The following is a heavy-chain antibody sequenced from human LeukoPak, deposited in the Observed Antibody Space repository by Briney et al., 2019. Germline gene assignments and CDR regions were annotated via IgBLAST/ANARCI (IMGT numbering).Heavy chain of an antibody. V-gene: IGHV3-30*19. CDR3: ARDSETIVVVVAASAFDI. Sequence: GGSLRLSCAASGFTFDCCGMRWVRQAPGKWLEWVAVIAYDGSNKYYADSVKGRFTISRDNSKNTLYLQMNSLRAEDTAVYYCARDSETIVVVVAASAFDIWGQGTMVTVSS. J-gene: IGHJ3*02. D-gene: IGHD2-15*01. CDR2: IAYDGSNK. CDR1: GFTFDCCG.